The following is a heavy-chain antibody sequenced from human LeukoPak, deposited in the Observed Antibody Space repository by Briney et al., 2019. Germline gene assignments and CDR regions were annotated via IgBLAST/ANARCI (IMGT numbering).Heavy chain of an antibody. CDR1: GFTFSSYW. D-gene: IGHD3-3*01. CDR3: ARGRAYYDFWSGYSGGFDY. V-gene: IGHV3-48*04. CDR2: ISSSGSTI. Sequence: GGSLRLSCAASGFTFSSYWMSWVRQAPGKGLEWVSYISSSGSTIYYADSVKGRFTISRDNAKNSLYLQMNSLRAEDTAVYYCARGRAYYDFWSGYSGGFDYWGQGTLVTVSS. J-gene: IGHJ4*02.